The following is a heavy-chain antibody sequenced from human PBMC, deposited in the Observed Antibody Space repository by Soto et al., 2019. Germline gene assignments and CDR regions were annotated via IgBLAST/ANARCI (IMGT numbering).Heavy chain of an antibody. V-gene: IGHV1-69*01. CDR3: ATRTRDGYTRKALDY. Sequence: QVQLVQSGAEVKMPGSSVKVSCKASGGTFSSYAISWVRQAPGQGLEWMGGIIPIFGTANYAQKFQGRVTITADESTSTAYMELSSLRSEDTAVYYCATRTRDGYTRKALDYWGQGTLVTVSS. J-gene: IGHJ4*02. CDR1: GGTFSSYA. D-gene: IGHD5-12*01. CDR2: IIPIFGTA.